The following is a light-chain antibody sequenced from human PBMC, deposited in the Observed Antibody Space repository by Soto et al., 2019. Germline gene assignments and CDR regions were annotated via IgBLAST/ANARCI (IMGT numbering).Light chain of an antibody. CDR1: QNIYTW. Sequence: HVTQSPSTLSAYPGQRVHTTCPASQNIYTWLAWYQRKPGIAPKLLIHKASTLESGVPSRFSGSGYGTEFTLTISGLQPEDSATYYCQQYERYSTFGQGTKVDIK. CDR3: QQYERYST. CDR2: KAS. J-gene: IGKJ1*01. V-gene: IGKV1-5*03.